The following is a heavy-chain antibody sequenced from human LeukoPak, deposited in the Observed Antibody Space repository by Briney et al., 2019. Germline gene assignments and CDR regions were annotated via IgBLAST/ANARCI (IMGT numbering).Heavy chain of an antibody. D-gene: IGHD3-16*01. J-gene: IGHJ6*02. Sequence: GGSLRLSCSGSGITLMSYTIHWVRRAPGKGLEWMTCVLDNTDFPYYADSVEGRFVISRDSSKNVVYLQMNSLRPEDTAIYYCASEPGLSRGPDYAMDVWGQGTTVTVSS. CDR2: VLDNTDFP. CDR3: ASEPGLSRGPDYAMDV. CDR1: GITLMSYT. V-gene: IGHV3-30*09.